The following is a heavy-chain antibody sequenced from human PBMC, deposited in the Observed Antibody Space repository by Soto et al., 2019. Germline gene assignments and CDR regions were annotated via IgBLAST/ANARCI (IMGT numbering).Heavy chain of an antibody. CDR1: GFTFSSYW. CDR3: ARDQGGATNAFDI. CDR2: IKQDGSEK. V-gene: IGHV3-7*03. J-gene: IGHJ3*02. D-gene: IGHD1-26*01. Sequence: PGGSLRLSCAASGFTFSSYWMSWVRQAPGKGLEWVANIKQDGSEKYYVDSVKGRFTISRDNAKNSLYLQMNSLRAEDTAVYYCARDQGGATNAFDIWGQGTMVTVSS.